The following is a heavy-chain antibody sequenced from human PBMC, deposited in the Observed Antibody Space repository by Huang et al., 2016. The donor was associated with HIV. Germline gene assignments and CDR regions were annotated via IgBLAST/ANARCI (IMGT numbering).Heavy chain of an antibody. CDR1: GFILSNYG. CDR3: ARGDYYDSSGYHPGYFDY. V-gene: IGHV3-30*02. J-gene: IGHJ4*02. D-gene: IGHD3-22*01. Sequence: SCATSGFILSNYGMHWVRQAPGKGLKWVAFIRNDGMKKNYADSVRGRFTVGRDNGNNTLFLQMRSLGVDDTAVYYCARGDYYDSSGYHPGYFDYWGQGILGTVSS. CDR2: IRNDGMKK.